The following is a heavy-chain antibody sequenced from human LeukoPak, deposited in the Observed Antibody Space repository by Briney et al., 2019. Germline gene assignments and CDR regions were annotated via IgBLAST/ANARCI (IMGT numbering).Heavy chain of an antibody. V-gene: IGHV4-39*07. J-gene: IGHJ5*02. CDR2: IYSSGKT. CDR3: ARGISARDSHSWFDP. CDR1: GVFFTSGPHY. D-gene: IGHD6-6*01. Sequence: PSETLSLTCSVSGVFFTSGPHYWAWIRQPAGKGLEYIGSIYSSGKTYYNPSLQTRVTISADRSKKQFSLKVFSLTAADTAVYYCARGISARDSHSWFDPWGQGALVTVSS.